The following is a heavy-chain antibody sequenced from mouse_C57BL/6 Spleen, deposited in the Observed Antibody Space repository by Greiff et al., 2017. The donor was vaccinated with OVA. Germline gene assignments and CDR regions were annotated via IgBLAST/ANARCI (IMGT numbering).Heavy chain of an antibody. V-gene: IGHV1-69*01. J-gene: IGHJ4*01. Sequence: QVQLQQPGAELVMPGASVKLSCKASGYTFTSYWMHWVKQRPGQGLEWIGEIDPSDSYTNYNQKFKGKSTLTVDKSSSTAYMQLSSLTSEDSAVYYCARSGKGYYGYAMDYWGQGTSVTVSS. CDR2: IDPSDSYT. D-gene: IGHD1-1*01. CDR3: ARSGKGYYGYAMDY. CDR1: GYTFTSYW.